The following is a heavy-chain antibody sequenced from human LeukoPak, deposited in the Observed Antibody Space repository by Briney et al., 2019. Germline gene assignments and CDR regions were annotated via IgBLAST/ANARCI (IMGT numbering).Heavy chain of an antibody. Sequence: PSETLSLTCTVSGGSISSSTYYWGWIRQPPGKGLEWIGSMYYSSGNTYYNPSLKSRVTILVDTSKNQFSLKLSSVTAADTAVYYCARGRGEGRGIAMVRGVRAPSYNWFDPWGHGTQVTVSS. CDR1: GGSISSSTYY. D-gene: IGHD3-10*01. CDR3: ARGRGEGRGIAMVRGVRAPSYNWFDP. V-gene: IGHV4-39*07. J-gene: IGHJ5*02. CDR2: MYYSSGNT.